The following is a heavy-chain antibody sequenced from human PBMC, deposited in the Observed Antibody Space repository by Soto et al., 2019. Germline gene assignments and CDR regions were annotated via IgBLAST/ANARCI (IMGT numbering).Heavy chain of an antibody. D-gene: IGHD2-21*02. CDR1: GVSIMSFY. Sequence: QVRLQESGPGLVKPSETLSLRCSVSGVSIMSFYWTWIRQPPGKGLEYIGFVYFTGNPNYNPSLKRRVSMSVDTSNNLFSLNLTSVTAADTAVYYCVRRAYCGGDCYSFDIWGQGTMVTFSS. CDR2: VYFTGNP. J-gene: IGHJ3*02. V-gene: IGHV4-59*01. CDR3: VRRAYCGGDCYSFDI.